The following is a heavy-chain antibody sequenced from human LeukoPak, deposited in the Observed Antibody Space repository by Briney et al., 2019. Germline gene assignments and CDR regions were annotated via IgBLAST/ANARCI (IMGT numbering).Heavy chain of an antibody. CDR3: ARDLARIIPAATTFDY. CDR1: GYTFTSYG. J-gene: IGHJ4*02. Sequence: ASVKVSCKASGYTFTSYGISWVRQAPGQGLEWMGWISAYNGNTNYTQKLQGRVTMTTDTSTSTAYMELRSLRSDDTAVYYCARDLARIIPAATTFDYWGQETLVTVSS. CDR2: ISAYNGNT. V-gene: IGHV1-18*01. D-gene: IGHD2-2*01.